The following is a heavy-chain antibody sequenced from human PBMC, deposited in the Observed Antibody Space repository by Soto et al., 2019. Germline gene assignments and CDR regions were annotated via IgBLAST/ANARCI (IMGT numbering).Heavy chain of an antibody. D-gene: IGHD3-16*01. CDR3: ARDRFFDY. Sequence: SEMLSVTCRVGYGSSKTHYWSWIRRPPGKGLEWIGSVYESGVTNYNPSLESRVTISIDTSKNQFSLKLTSVTAVDTAVYYCARDRFFDYWGQGTLVTVSS. CDR1: YGSSKTHY. CDR2: VYESGVT. J-gene: IGHJ4*02. V-gene: IGHV4-59*11.